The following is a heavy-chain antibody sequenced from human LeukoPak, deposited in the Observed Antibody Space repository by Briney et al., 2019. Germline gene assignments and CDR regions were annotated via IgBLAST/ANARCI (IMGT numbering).Heavy chain of an antibody. D-gene: IGHD5-12*01. CDR3: ARARPSMWIDY. V-gene: IGHV3-23*01. J-gene: IGHJ4*02. Sequence: PGGSLRLSCAASGFTFSSYAMSWVRQAPGKGLEWVSIINNSGGSTYYADSVKGRFTISRDNSKNTMYLRMNSLRPEDTAVYYCARARPSMWIDYWGQGTLVTVSS. CDR2: INNSGGST. CDR1: GFTFSSYA.